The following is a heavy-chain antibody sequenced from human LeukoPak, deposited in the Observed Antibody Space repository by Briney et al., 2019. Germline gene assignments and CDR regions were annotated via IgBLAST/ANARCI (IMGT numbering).Heavy chain of an antibody. CDR3: AHRRRENYYDSSGYYLDYFDY. D-gene: IGHD3-22*01. CDR2: IYWNDDK. CDR1: GFSLSTSGVG. J-gene: IGHJ4*02. Sequence: ESGPTLVKPTQTLTLTCTFSGFSLSTSGVGVGWIRQPPGKALEWLALIYWNDDKRYSPSLKSRLTITKDTSKNQVALTMTNMDPVDTATYYCAHRRRENYYDSSGYYLDYFDYWGQGTLVTVSS. V-gene: IGHV2-5*01.